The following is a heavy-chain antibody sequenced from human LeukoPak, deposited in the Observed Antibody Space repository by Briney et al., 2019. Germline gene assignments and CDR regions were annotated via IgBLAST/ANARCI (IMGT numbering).Heavy chain of an antibody. V-gene: IGHV3-11*01. J-gene: IGHJ5*02. CDR2: IGNSDTTI. CDR3: ARAAGWLDP. CDR1: GFTFNDYS. Sequence: GGSLRLSCVASGFTFNDYSMSWIRQAPEKGLEWVSYIGNSDTTIYYADSVKGRFTISRDNAKNSLYLQMNSLRVEDTAVYYCARAAGWLDPWGQGTLVTVS.